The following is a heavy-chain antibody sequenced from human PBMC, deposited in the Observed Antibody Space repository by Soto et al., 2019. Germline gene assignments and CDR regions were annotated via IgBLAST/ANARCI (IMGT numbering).Heavy chain of an antibody. V-gene: IGHV1-18*04. J-gene: IGHJ5*02. CDR3: ARAVWRVGWFDH. CDR2: ISAYNGNT. Sequence: QVQLVQSGAEVKNPGASVKVSCKASGYTFTSYGISWVRQAPGQGLECMGWISAYNGNTNYAQKLQGRLTMPTDTSTSTAYRERRSRRSDDTAVYYCARAVWRVGWFDHWGQGNLVTVSS. CDR1: GYTFTSYG. D-gene: IGHD1-20*01.